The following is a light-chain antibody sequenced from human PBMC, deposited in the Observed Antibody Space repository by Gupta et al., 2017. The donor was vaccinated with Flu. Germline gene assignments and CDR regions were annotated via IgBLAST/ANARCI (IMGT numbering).Light chain of an antibody. CDR1: GSDLGGTNY. J-gene: IGLJ3*02. V-gene: IGLV2-14*01. CDR3: SSKTSSSALV. CDR2: EVS. Sequence: QSALTQAAPVSGSPGPSNTISCTGSGSDLGGTNYAFSYQQHPAKAPKLIIYEVSNRPAGVSNRFSGSKSGNTASLTISGLRAEDEGDYYCSSKTSSSALVFGGGTRLTVL.